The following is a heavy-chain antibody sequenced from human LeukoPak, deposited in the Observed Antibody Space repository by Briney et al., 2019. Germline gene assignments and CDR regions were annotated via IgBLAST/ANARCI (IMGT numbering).Heavy chain of an antibody. J-gene: IGHJ4*02. CDR2: ISAYNGNT. CDR1: GYTFTSFG. CDR3: VRDLGVDTTMIFFDY. V-gene: IGHV1-18*01. D-gene: IGHD3-22*01. Sequence: ASVKVSCKASGYTFTSFGISWVRQAPGPGLEWMGWISAYNGNTNYARKVQGRVTMTTDTSTSTAYMELRSLRSDDTAMYYCVRDLGVDTTMIFFDYWGQGSLVTVSS.